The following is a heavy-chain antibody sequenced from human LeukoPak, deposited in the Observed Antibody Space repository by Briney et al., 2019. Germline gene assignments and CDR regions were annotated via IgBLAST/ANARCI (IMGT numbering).Heavy chain of an antibody. CDR2: IYTSGST. J-gene: IGHJ5*02. CDR1: GGSISSYY. V-gene: IGHV4-4*09. D-gene: IGHD3-10*01. Sequence: PSETLSLTCTVSGGSISSYYWSWIRQPPGKGLEWIGYIYTSGSTNYNPSLKSRVTISVDTFKNQFSLKLSSVTAADTAVYYCARQTLLMVRGRGWFDPWGQGTLVTVSS. CDR3: ARQTLLMVRGRGWFDP.